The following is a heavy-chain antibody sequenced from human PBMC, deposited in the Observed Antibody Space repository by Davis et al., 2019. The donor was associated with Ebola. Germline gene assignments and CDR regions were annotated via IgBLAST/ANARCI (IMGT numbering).Heavy chain of an antibody. V-gene: IGHV1-3*03. Sequence: AASVKVSCKASGYTFSTYAMHWVRQAPGQRLEWMGWINAGNGNTKYSQELQGRVTMTRDTSTSTVYMELSSLRSEDTAVYYCAKDLAAGSDSVGMDVWGQGTTVTVSS. CDR1: GYTFSTYA. J-gene: IGHJ6*02. D-gene: IGHD6-13*01. CDR2: INAGNGNT. CDR3: AKDLAAGSDSVGMDV.